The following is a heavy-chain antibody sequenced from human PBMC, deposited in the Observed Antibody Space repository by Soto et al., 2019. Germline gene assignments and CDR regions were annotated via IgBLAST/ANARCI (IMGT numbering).Heavy chain of an antibody. D-gene: IGHD6-19*01. CDR3: ARDPHPPPGIAVAGTPYNWFDP. Sequence: QVQLVQSGAEVKKPGSSVKVSCKASGGTFSSYAISWVRQAPGQGLEWMGGIIPIFGTANYAQKFQGRVTITADESTSTAYMELSSLRSEDTAVYYCARDPHPPPGIAVAGTPYNWFDPWGQGTLVTVSS. CDR2: IIPIFGTA. J-gene: IGHJ5*02. V-gene: IGHV1-69*01. CDR1: GGTFSSYA.